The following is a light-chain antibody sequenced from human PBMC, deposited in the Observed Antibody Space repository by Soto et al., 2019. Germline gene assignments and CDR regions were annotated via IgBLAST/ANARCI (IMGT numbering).Light chain of an antibody. Sequence: EIVLTQSPGTLSLSPGERATLSCRASHSVSSSYLAWYQQKPVQAPRLLIYGASSRATGIPDRFSGSGSGTDFTLTISRLEPEDFAVYYCQEYGSSRTFGQGSKVEIK. CDR3: QEYGSSRT. V-gene: IGKV3-20*01. CDR2: GAS. CDR1: HSVSSSY. J-gene: IGKJ1*01.